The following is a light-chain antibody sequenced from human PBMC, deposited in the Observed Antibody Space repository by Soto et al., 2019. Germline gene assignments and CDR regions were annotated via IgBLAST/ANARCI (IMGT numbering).Light chain of an antibody. CDR1: QSVSSNY. J-gene: IGKJ1*01. CDR2: GAS. CDR3: HQYGTSPWT. V-gene: IGKV3-20*01. Sequence: EIGLTQSPGTLSLSPGERATLSCRASQSVSSNYLAWYQQKPGQAPGLLIHGASSRATGIPDRFSGSGSGTDFTLTISRLEPEDFAVYYCHQYGTSPWTFGQGTKVDIK.